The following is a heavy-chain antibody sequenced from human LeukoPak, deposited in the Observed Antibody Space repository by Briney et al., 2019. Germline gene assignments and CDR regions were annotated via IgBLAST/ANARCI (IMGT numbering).Heavy chain of an antibody. J-gene: IGHJ5*02. D-gene: IGHD3-22*01. CDR1: GDSISRLCYS. CDR2: IYYTGST. CDR3: ARGGDSSGYEGRFDP. Sequence: PSQTLSLTCAVSGDSISRLCYSWNWIRQPPGKGLEWIGYIYYTGSTYYNPSLKSRITISKDTSKNQFSLKLSSVTAADTAVYSCARGGDSSGYEGRFDPWGQGTLVTVSS. V-gene: IGHV4-30-4*07.